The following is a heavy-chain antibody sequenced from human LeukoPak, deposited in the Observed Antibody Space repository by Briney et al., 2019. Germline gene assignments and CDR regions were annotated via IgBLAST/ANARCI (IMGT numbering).Heavy chain of an antibody. CDR3: ARLRSCTNGVCYPDLDY. CDR2: IYYSGST. J-gene: IGHJ4*02. D-gene: IGHD2-8*01. Sequence: SETLSLTCTVSGGSISSYYWSWIRQSPGKGLEWIGYIYYSGSTNYNPSLKSRVTISVDTSKNQFSLKLSSVTAADTAVYYCARLRSCTNGVCYPDLDYWAREPWSPSPQ. CDR1: GGSISSYY. V-gene: IGHV4-59*01.